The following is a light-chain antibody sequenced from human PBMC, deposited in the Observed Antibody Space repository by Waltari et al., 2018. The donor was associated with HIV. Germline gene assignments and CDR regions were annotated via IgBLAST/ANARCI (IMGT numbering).Light chain of an antibody. Sequence: QSALTQPASVSGSPGQSIPIPCTGTSTEVRHYDYVSWYRQHPGKPPKLIIYEFSNRPSGVSNRFSGSKSVNTASLTISGLQAEDEADYYCSSYTTRSTVIFGGGTKLTVL. CDR3: SSYTTRSTVI. CDR1: STEVRHYDY. V-gene: IGLV2-14*01. J-gene: IGLJ2*01. CDR2: EFS.